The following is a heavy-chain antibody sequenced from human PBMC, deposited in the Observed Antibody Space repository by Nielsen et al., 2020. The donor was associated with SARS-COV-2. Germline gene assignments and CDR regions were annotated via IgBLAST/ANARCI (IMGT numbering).Heavy chain of an antibody. J-gene: IGHJ6*02. CDR2: IYYSGST. Sequence: SETLSLTCTVSGGSISSGGYYWSWIRQHPGKGLEWIGYIYYSGSTYYNPSLKSRVTISVDTSKNQFSLKLSSVTAADTAVYYCARGESSRSSFGDGMDVWGQGTTVTVSS. CDR3: ARGESSRSSFGDGMDV. D-gene: IGHD6-13*01. V-gene: IGHV4-31*03. CDR1: GGSISSGGYY.